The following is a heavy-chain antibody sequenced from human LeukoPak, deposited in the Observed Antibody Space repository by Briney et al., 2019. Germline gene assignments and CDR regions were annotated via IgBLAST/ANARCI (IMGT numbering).Heavy chain of an antibody. J-gene: IGHJ3*02. CDR1: GYTFTGYY. CDR2: INPNSGGT. Sequence: GASVKVSCKASGYTFTGYYMHWVRQAPGQGLEWMGWINPNSGGTNYAQKFQGRVTMTRDTSISTAYMELSRLRSDDTAVYYCAREIGPSGSYPAFDIWGQGTMVTVSS. D-gene: IGHD1-26*01. V-gene: IGHV1-2*02. CDR3: AREIGPSGSYPAFDI.